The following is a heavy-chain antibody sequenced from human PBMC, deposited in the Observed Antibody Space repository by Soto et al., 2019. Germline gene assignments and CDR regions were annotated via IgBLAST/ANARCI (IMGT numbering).Heavy chain of an antibody. CDR3: ARVRGLRWAGKFDY. CDR2: IIPIFGTS. J-gene: IGHJ4*02. Sequence: QVQLVQSGAEVKKPGSSVKVSCKASGGTFSSYSISWVRQAPGQGLEWMGGIIPIFGTSKYPQKFQGRVTITADKSTTTTYMELKSLRSDDTAVYYCARVRGLRWAGKFDYWGQRPVLTVSS. CDR1: GGTFSSYS. D-gene: IGHD3-10*01. V-gene: IGHV1-69*06.